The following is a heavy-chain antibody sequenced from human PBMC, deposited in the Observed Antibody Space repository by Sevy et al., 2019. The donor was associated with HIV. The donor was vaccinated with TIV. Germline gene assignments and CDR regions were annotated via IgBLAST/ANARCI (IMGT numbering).Heavy chain of an antibody. V-gene: IGHV3-30*04. Sequence: GGSLRLSCTVSGFIFSNFAMHWVRQAPGKGLEWVAFTSYDGSHKYYADSVKGRFTGSRYNSRNILSLERNSLRRDDTAVYYCARGENDDEFFQYWGQGTLVTVSS. D-gene: IGHD1-26*01. CDR3: ARGENDDEFFQY. CDR2: TSYDGSHK. CDR1: GFIFSNFA. J-gene: IGHJ1*01.